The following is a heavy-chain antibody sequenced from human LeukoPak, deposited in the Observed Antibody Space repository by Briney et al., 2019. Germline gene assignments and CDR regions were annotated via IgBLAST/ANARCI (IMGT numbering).Heavy chain of an antibody. CDR2: IYYSGST. V-gene: IGHV4-39*01. J-gene: IGHJ4*02. CDR3: AVGRYSSGWYFAY. Sequence: SETLSLTCTVSGGSISSSSYYWGWIRQPPGKGLEWIGSIYYSGSTYYNPSLKSRVTISVDTSKNQFSLKLSSVTAADTAVYYCAVGRYSSGWYFAYWGQGTLVTVSS. CDR1: GGSISSSSYY. D-gene: IGHD6-19*01.